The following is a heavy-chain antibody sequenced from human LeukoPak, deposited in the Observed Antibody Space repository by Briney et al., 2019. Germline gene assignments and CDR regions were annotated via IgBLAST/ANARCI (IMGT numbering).Heavy chain of an antibody. CDR3: AKEGAVLWFGDLSGWYFDL. J-gene: IGHJ2*01. V-gene: IGHV3-23*01. D-gene: IGHD3-10*01. Sequence: PGGSLRLSCAASGFTFSSYAMNWVRQAPGKGLEWVSGISRRGHRTYYADSVKGRFTISRDNSKNTLYLQMNSLRAEDTAVYYCAKEGAVLWFGDLSGWYFDLWGRGTLVTVSS. CDR1: GFTFSSYA. CDR2: ISRRGHRT.